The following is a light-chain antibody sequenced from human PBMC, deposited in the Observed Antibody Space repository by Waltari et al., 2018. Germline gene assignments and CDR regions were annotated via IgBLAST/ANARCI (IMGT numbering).Light chain of an antibody. V-gene: IGKV3-20*01. CDR1: QSIYSNY. Sequence: EIVLTQSPGTLSLSPGERATLSCRASQSIYSNYLAWYQQKPGQAPRLLIHRASNRATGVPDRFSGSGSGTDFTLTISRLEPEDFAVFYCQQYGSSPRTFGQGTTVEIK. J-gene: IGKJ1*01. CDR3: QQYGSSPRT. CDR2: RAS.